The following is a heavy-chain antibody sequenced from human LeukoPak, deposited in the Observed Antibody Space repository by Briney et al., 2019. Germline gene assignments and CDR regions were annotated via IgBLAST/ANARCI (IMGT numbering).Heavy chain of an antibody. CDR2: IYTSGST. CDR3: ATSAAVGGVKWFDP. Sequence: SETLSLTCTVFGGSISTYYWSWIRQTAGKGLEWIGRIYTSGSTDYSPSLKSRVTISVDKSKNQLSLKLNSVTAADTALYYCATSAAVGGVKWFDPWGQGTLVTVSS. CDR1: GGSISTYY. J-gene: IGHJ5*02. V-gene: IGHV4-4*07. D-gene: IGHD6-19*01.